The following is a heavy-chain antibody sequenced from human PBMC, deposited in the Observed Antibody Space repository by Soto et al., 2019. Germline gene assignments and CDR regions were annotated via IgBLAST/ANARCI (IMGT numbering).Heavy chain of an antibody. J-gene: IGHJ4*02. V-gene: IGHV6-1*01. D-gene: IGHD6-19*01. Sequence: NLVRQAPSRGLEWLGRTYYRSNWRHDYAVSVKSRITVNPDKSKNHFSLQMNSVTTDATAVYYCARGVAGSGFDLWGQGTLATVS. CDR3: ARGVAGSGFDL. CDR2: TYYRSNWRH.